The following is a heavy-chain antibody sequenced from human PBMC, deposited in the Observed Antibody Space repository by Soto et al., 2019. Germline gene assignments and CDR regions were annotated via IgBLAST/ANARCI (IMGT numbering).Heavy chain of an antibody. CDR3: ARYYGEIYYYYYMDV. J-gene: IGHJ6*03. V-gene: IGHV3-66*01. CDR2: IYSGGST. CDR1: GFTVSSNY. Sequence: GGSLRLSCAASGFTVSSNYMSXVRQAPGKGLEWVSVIYSGGSTYYADSVKGRFTISRDNSKNTLYLQMNSLRAEDTAVYYCARYYGEIYYYYYMDVWGKGTTVTVSS. D-gene: IGHD4-17*01.